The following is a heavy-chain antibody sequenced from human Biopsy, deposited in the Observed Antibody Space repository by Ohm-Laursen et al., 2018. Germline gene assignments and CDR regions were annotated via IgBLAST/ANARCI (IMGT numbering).Heavy chain of an antibody. Sequence: SVKVSCKASGGTFSSYAISWVRQAPGQGPEWMGGIIPIFETIDYAPKFQDRVTITADESTRTAYMELSSLKSEDTVVYYCARRYCSSTSCSPPFYSWFDPWGQGTLVTVSS. CDR2: IIPIFETI. J-gene: IGHJ5*02. CDR3: ARRYCSSTSCSPPFYSWFDP. V-gene: IGHV1-69*13. CDR1: GGTFSSYA. D-gene: IGHD2-2*01.